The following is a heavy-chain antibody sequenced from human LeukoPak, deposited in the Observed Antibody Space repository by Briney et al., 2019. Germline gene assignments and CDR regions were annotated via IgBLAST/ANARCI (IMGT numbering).Heavy chain of an antibody. D-gene: IGHD3-10*01. CDR1: GYSFATRW. CDR2: IYPDDSDA. V-gene: IGHV5-51*01. Sequence: GESLKISCKGSGYSFATRWAAWLRQMPGKGLEWMGIIYPDDSDARYSPSFQGQVTISADKSISTAYLQWSSLKASDTAMYFCARGAYGSGSYYNYYGMDVWGQGTTVTVSS. J-gene: IGHJ6*02. CDR3: ARGAYGSGSYYNYYGMDV.